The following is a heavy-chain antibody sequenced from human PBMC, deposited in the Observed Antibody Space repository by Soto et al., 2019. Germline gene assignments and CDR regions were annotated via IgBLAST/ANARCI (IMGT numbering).Heavy chain of an antibody. Sequence: GGSLRLSCAASGFTFSSYAMSWVRQAPGKGLGWVSVIYSGGSTYYADSVKGRFTISRDNSKNTLYLQMNSLRAEDTAVYYCAREQYDFWSGYYYYGMDVWGQGTTVTVSS. CDR2: IYSGGST. D-gene: IGHD3-3*01. J-gene: IGHJ6*02. V-gene: IGHV3-53*01. CDR1: GFTFSSYA. CDR3: AREQYDFWSGYYYYGMDV.